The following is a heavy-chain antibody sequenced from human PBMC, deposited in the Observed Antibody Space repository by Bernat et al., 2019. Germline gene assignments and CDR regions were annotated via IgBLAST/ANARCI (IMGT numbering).Heavy chain of an antibody. D-gene: IGHD2-21*01. V-gene: IGHV3-23*04. CDR3: AKSGCGGDCYTDY. CDR1: GFTFSNYA. J-gene: IGHJ4*02. CDR2: ITASGGST. Sequence: EVQLVESGGGLVQPGGSLRLSCAASGFTFSNYAISWVRQAPGKGLEWVSVITASGGSTHYSDSVKGRFTISRDNSKNTLYLQMNRLRAEDTAIYYCAKSGCGGDCYTDYWGQGTLVSVSS.